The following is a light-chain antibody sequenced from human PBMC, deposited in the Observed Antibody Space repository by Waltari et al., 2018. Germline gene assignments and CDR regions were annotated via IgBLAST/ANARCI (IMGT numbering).Light chain of an antibody. J-gene: IGKJ1*01. V-gene: IGKV3D-15*01. CDR2: GTS. CDR3: QQYDYWPWT. CDR1: QSVRST. Sequence: IVMTQSPATLSLSPGESATLSCRASQSVRSTFAWFQQKPGQPPRLLIYGTSTRATGIPARFTGSGSGTEGSLTISSLQPEDFATYYCQQYDYWPWTFGQGTRVETK.